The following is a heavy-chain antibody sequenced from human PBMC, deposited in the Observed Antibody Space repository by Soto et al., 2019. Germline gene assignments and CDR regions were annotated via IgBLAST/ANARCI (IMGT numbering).Heavy chain of an antibody. D-gene: IGHD4-17*01. V-gene: IGHV1-18*01. CDR1: GYTFTSYD. CDR3: ARALGTVTTGLLGH. J-gene: IGHJ4*02. Sequence: PSVKVSCKASGYTFTSYDINWVRQAPGQGLEWMGWISVDNGNTKYAQKFQGRVTMTTDTSTSTAHMELRSLRSDDTAIYYCARALGTVTTGLLGHWGQGTLVTVSS. CDR2: ISVDNGNT.